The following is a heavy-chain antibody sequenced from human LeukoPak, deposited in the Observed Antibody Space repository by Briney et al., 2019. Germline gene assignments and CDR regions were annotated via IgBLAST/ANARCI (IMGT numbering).Heavy chain of an antibody. CDR1: GFTFNNYN. Sequence: GGSLRLSCAVSGFTFNNYNINWVRQAPGKGLEWVSSSSSSSRYIYYADSVKGRFTTSRDNAKNSLYLQMNSLRAEATAVYYCHLWLYDPYGKDVWGQGTTVSVSS. CDR3: HLWLYDPYGKDV. V-gene: IGHV3-21*01. D-gene: IGHD5-12*01. CDR2: SSSSSRYI. J-gene: IGHJ6*02.